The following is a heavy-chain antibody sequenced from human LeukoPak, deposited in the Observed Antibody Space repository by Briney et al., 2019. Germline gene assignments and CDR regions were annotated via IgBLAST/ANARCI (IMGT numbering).Heavy chain of an antibody. CDR3: ARGGEWELLRVSDY. V-gene: IGHV3-21*01. CDR2: ISSSSSYI. D-gene: IGHD1-26*01. J-gene: IGHJ4*02. Sequence: GGSLSLSCAASGFTFSSYSMTWVRQAQGKGWEWVSSISSSSSYIYYADSVKGRFTISIDNAKNSLYLQMNSLRAEDTAVYYCARGGEWELLRVSDYWGQGTLVTVSS. CDR1: GFTFSSYS.